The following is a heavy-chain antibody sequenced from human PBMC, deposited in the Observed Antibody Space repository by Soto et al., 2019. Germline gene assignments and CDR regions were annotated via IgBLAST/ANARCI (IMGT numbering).Heavy chain of an antibody. D-gene: IGHD3-3*01. CDR3: ARVIGTLYDFWSGYYTGPYYGMDV. V-gene: IGHV1-2*02. CDR1: GYTFTGYY. J-gene: IGHJ6*02. CDR2: INPNSGST. Sequence: ASVQVPCQASGYTFTGYYMHWVRQAAGQGLEWMGWINPNSGSTNYAQKFQGRVTMTRVTSISTAYMELSRLRPDDTAVYYCARVIGTLYDFWSGYYTGPYYGMDVWGQGTTVTVSS.